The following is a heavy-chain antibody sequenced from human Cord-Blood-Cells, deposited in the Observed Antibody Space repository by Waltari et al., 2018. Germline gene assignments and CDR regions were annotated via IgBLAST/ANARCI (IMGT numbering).Heavy chain of an antibody. D-gene: IGHD3-3*01. CDR3: ARDPRKGYYDFWSGYDAFDI. Sequence: QVQLVQSGAEVKKPGSSVKVSCKASGGTFSSYAISWVRQAPGQGLEWMGGIIPIFCTANYAQKFQGRVTITADESTSTAYMELSSLRSEDTAVYYCARDPRKGYYDFWSGYDAFDIWGQGTMVTVSS. V-gene: IGHV1-69*01. CDR2: IIPIFCTA. CDR1: GGTFSSYA. J-gene: IGHJ3*02.